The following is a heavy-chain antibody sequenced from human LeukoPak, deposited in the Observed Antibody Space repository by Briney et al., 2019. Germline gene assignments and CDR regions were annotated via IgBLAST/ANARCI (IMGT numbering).Heavy chain of an antibody. D-gene: IGHD4-17*01. V-gene: IGHV3-21*06. CDR2: ISSSSTYI. CDR1: GFTFSSYE. J-gene: IGHJ4*02. Sequence: GGSLRLSCAASGFTFSSYEMNWVRQAPEKGLEWVSSISSSSTYIYYADSVKGRFTISRDNAKNSLYLQMNSLRAEDTAVYYCGTWTTVASYFDYWGQGTLVTVSS. CDR3: GTWTTVASYFDY.